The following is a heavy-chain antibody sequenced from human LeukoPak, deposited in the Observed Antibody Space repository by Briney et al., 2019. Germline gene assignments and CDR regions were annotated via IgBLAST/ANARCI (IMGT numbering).Heavy chain of an antibody. D-gene: IGHD6-13*01. J-gene: IGHJ5*02. Sequence: ASVKASCKASGYTFTGYYMHWVRQAPGQGLEWMGWINPNSGGTNYAQKFQGRVTMTRDTSISTAYMELSRLRSDDTAVYYCARARIAAAGLGFDPWGQGTLVTVSS. CDR3: ARARIAAAGLGFDP. CDR1: GYTFTGYY. V-gene: IGHV1-2*02. CDR2: INPNSGGT.